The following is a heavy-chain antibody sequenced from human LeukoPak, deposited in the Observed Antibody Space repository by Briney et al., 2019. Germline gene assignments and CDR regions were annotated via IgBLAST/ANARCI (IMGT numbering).Heavy chain of an antibody. D-gene: IGHD2-2*02. Sequence: GGSLRLSCAASGFSFNTYTMRWVRQTPGKGLEYVSGIASNGGTKYYADSVKGRFTISRDNFKNTVYLQMDSLRTEDMAVYYCAREYCTTNNCYNSALGYWGQGTLVTVSS. CDR3: AREYCTTNNCYNSALGY. CDR2: IASNGGTK. V-gene: IGHV3-64*02. CDR1: GFSFNTYT. J-gene: IGHJ4*02.